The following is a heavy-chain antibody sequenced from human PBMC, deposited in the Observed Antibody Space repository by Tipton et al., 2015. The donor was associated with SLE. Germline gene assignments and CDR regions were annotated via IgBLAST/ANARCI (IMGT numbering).Heavy chain of an antibody. J-gene: IGHJ6*03. D-gene: IGHD1-26*01. CDR3: ARDPREYYYYYMDV. CDR1: GLTVSSNH. Sequence: SPRLSCAASGLTVSSNHMSWVRQAPGKGLEWVSVIYSGGSTYYADSVKGRFTISRDNSKNTLYLQMNSLRAEDTAVYYCARDPREYYYYYMDVWGKGTTVTVSS. V-gene: IGHV3-53*01. CDR2: IYSGGST.